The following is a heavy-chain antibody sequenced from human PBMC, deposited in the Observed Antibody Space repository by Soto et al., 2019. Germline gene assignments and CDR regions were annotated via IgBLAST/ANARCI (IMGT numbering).Heavy chain of an antibody. Sequence: EVQLVESGEGLVQPGGSLRLSCAASGFTFSSYAMHWVRQAPGKGLEYVSAISSNGGSTYYADSVKGRFTISRDNSKNTLYLQMGSLRAEDMAVYYCARDAVDGVKGWYFDLWGRGTLVTVSS. CDR1: GFTFSSYA. J-gene: IGHJ2*01. CDR2: ISSNGGST. D-gene: IGHD6-19*01. V-gene: IGHV3-64*02. CDR3: ARDAVDGVKGWYFDL.